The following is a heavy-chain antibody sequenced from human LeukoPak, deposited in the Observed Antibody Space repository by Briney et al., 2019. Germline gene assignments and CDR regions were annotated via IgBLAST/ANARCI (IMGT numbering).Heavy chain of an antibody. CDR1: GCTFSSYT. V-gene: IGHV1-69*04. J-gene: IGHJ4*02. CDR2: IIPMLGIA. CDR3: ARDLIGAAAGTVEY. D-gene: IGHD6-13*01. Sequence: KVSCKASGCTFSSYTITWVRQAPGQGPEWMGRIIPMLGIANHAQKFQGRVTITADKSTSTVYMELSSLRSEDTAVYYCARDLIGAAAGTVEYWGQGTLVTVSS.